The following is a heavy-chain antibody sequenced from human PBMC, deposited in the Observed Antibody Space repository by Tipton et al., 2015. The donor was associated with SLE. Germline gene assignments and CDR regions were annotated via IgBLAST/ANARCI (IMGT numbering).Heavy chain of an antibody. Sequence: QLVQSGAEVKKPGSSVKVSCKVSGGTFSDHGISWVRQAPGQGLEWMGGIAPLFGTANYAQKFQGRVTITADESTSTAYMELSSLRSEDTAMYYCARDRGDSMIIVVIGALDVWGQGTMVTVSS. J-gene: IGHJ3*01. CDR3: ARDRGDSMIIVVIGALDV. V-gene: IGHV1-69*01. D-gene: IGHD3-22*01. CDR1: GGTFSDHG. CDR2: IAPLFGTA.